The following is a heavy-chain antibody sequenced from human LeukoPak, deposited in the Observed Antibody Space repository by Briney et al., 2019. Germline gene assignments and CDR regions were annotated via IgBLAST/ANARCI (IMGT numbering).Heavy chain of an antibody. CDR3: ASFCVDYYDSSGQYYFDY. CDR1: GGSISSSSYY. D-gene: IGHD3-22*01. Sequence: SETVSLTCTVSGGSISSSSYYWVWIRQPPGKRLEWIGNIYYSGRTYYNPSLKRRATISVDTSKTQFSLKLSSVTAADTAVYYCASFCVDYYDSSGQYYFDYWGQGTLVTVFS. CDR2: IYYSGRT. V-gene: IGHV4-39*01. J-gene: IGHJ4*02.